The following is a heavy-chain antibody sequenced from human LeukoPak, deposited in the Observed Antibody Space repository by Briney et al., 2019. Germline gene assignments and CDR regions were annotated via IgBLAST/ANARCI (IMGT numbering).Heavy chain of an antibody. D-gene: IGHD3-22*01. CDR1: GGTFSSYA. CDR2: IIPIFGTA. Sequence: SVKVSCKASGGTFSSYAISWVRQGPGQGLEWMGGIIPIFGTANYAQKFQGGVTITADESTSTAYMELSSLRSEDTAVYYCARDAHSSGHYFDYWGQGTLVTVSS. V-gene: IGHV1-69*13. CDR3: ARDAHSSGHYFDY. J-gene: IGHJ4*02.